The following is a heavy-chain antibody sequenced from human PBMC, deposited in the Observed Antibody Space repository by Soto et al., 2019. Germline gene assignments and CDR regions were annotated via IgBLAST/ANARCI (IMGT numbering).Heavy chain of an antibody. CDR2: ISYDGRNK. D-gene: IGHD2-2*01. J-gene: IGHJ6*02. CDR3: ANFVIVPAALPLDV. CDR1: GFSFSSYA. V-gene: IGHV3-30*04. Sequence: QVQLVESGGGVVQPGRSVRLSCAAAGFSFSSYAMHWVRQAPGKGLEWVAVISYDGRNKFYADSVKGRFTISRDNSKNTLYLQVNSLRAEDTAVYYCANFVIVPAALPLDVWGRGTTLTVSS.